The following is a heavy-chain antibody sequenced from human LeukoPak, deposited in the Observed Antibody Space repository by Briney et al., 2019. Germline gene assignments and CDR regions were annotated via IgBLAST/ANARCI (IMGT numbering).Heavy chain of an antibody. CDR1: GYTFTSYG. CDR3: ARADRRRPPYSSSWYSENIFDY. J-gene: IGHJ4*02. CDR2: INPSGGST. D-gene: IGHD6-13*01. Sequence: ASVKVSCKASGYTFTSYGISWVRQAPGQGLEWMGIINPSGGSTSYAQKFQGRVTMTRDTSTSTVYMELSSLRSEDTAVYYCARADRRRPPYSSSWYSENIFDYWGQGTLVTVSS. V-gene: IGHV1-46*01.